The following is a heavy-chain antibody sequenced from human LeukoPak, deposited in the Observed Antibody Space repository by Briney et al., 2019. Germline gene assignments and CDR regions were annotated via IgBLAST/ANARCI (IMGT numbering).Heavy chain of an antibody. Sequence: TSVKVSCKASGGTFSSYAISWVRQAPGQGLEWMGRIIPILGIANYAQKFQGRVTITADKSTSTAYMELSSLRSEDTAVYYCARDGLAPTKNWFDPWGQGTLVTVSS. CDR2: IIPILGIA. V-gene: IGHV1-69*04. CDR3: ARDGLAPTKNWFDP. J-gene: IGHJ5*02. CDR1: GGTFSSYA.